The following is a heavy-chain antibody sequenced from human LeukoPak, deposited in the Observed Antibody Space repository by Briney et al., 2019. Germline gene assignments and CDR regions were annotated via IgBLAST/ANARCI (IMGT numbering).Heavy chain of an antibody. D-gene: IGHD5-24*01. CDR1: GFTFSSYA. CDR3: ARDLGDGYNPLDY. V-gene: IGHV3-30*04. Sequence: GGSLRLSCAASGFTFSSYAMHWVRQAPGKGLEWVAVISDDGRHKYYAESVEGRFTISRDNSNNMLYLQMNSLRPDDTAVYYCARDLGDGYNPLDYWGQGTLVTVSS. CDR2: ISDDGRHK. J-gene: IGHJ4*02.